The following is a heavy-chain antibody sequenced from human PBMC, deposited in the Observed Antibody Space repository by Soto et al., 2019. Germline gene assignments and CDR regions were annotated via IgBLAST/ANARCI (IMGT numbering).Heavy chain of an antibody. CDR2: IIPIFGTA. V-gene: IGHV1-69*01. D-gene: IGHD3-3*01. J-gene: IGHJ5*02. CDR1: GGTFSSYA. CDR3: ARVPVYYDFWSGAKNNWFDP. Sequence: QVQLVQSGAEVKKPGSSVKVSCKASGGTFSSYAISWVRQAPGQGLEWMGGIIPIFGTANYAQKFQGRVTITADESTSTAYMELSSLRSEDTAVHYCARVPVYYDFWSGAKNNWFDPWGQGTLVTVSS.